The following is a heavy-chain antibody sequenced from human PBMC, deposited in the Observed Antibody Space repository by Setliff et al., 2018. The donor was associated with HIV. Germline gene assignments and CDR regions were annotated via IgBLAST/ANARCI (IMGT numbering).Heavy chain of an antibody. J-gene: IGHJ6*02. Sequence: PSETLSLTCTVSGGSINSGSYYWSWIRQPAGKGLEWIGRIYTSGSTNYNPSLKSRVTISVDTSKNQFSLKLSSVTAADTAVYYCARDRESSSWYYYYYYGMDVWGQGTTVTSP. CDR1: GGSINSGSYY. CDR3: ARDRESSSWYYYYYYGMDV. V-gene: IGHV4-61*02. D-gene: IGHD6-13*01. CDR2: IYTSGST.